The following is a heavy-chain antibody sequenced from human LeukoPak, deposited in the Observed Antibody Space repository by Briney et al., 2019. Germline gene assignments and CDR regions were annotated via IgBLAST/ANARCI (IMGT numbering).Heavy chain of an antibody. CDR2: ISSSGSTT. V-gene: IGHV3-48*03. J-gene: IGHJ4*02. CDR3: ARGVPARRFDY. Sequence: GGSLRLSCAASGFSFSNYEMKWVRQAPGKGLEWVSYISSSGSTTYYADSVKGRFTISRDNAKDSLSLQMNSLRVEDTAVYYCARGVPARRFDYWGQGTLVTVSS. CDR1: GFSFSNYE.